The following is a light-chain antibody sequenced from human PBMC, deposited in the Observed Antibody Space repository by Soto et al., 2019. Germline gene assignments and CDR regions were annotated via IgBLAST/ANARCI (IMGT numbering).Light chain of an antibody. Sequence: QSALTQPRSVSGSPGQSITVSCTGTSSDIGAYNFVSWYQQHPGKAPKLMIYDVSERPSDVPDRFSGSKSGNTASLTISGLQAEDEADYYCCSYAGSYTLFGGGTKVTVL. J-gene: IGLJ2*01. CDR2: DVS. CDR3: CSYAGSYTL. V-gene: IGLV2-11*01. CDR1: SSDIGAYNF.